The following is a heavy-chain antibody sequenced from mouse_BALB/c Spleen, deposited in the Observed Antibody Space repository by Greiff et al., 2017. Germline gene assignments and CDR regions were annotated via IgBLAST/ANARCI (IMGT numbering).Heavy chain of an antibody. CDR1: GFTFSSYT. V-gene: IGHV5-12-2*01. J-gene: IGHJ4*01. Sequence: KLMESGGGLVQPGGSLKLSCAASGFTFSSYTMSWVRQTPEKRLEWVAYISNGGGSTYYPDTVKGRFTISRDNAKNTLYLQMSSLKSEDTAMYYCARDGWWGQGTSVTVSS. CDR2: ISNGGGST. D-gene: IGHD2-3*01. CDR3: ARDGW.